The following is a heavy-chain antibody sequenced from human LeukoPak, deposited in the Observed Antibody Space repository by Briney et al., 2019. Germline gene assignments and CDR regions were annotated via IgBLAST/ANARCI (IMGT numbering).Heavy chain of an antibody. J-gene: IGHJ4*02. CDR1: GFTVSSNE. V-gene: IGHV3-38-3*01. D-gene: IGHD5-18*01. CDR2: ISGGST. Sequence: GGSLRLSCAASGFTVSSNEMSWVRQAPGKGLEWVSSISGGSTYYADSRKGRFTISRDNSKNTLHLQMNSLRAEDTAVYYCARDRGRYSYGYSVDYWGQGTLVTVSS. CDR3: ARDRGRYSYGYSVDY.